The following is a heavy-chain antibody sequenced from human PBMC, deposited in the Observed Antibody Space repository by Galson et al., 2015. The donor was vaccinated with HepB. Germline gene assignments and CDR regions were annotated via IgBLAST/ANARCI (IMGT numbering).Heavy chain of an antibody. D-gene: IGHD1-26*01. CDR1: GDSISNYY. V-gene: IGHV4-4*09. CDR3: VNHGVGATRDY. J-gene: IGHJ4*02. Sequence: LSLTCTVSGDSISNYYWSWIRQPPGKGLEWIGYIYNSGSTNYNPSLENRVTISVDTSKNQFSLRLRSVTAADTAVYFCVNHGVGATRDYWGQGTLVTVSS. CDR2: IYNSGST.